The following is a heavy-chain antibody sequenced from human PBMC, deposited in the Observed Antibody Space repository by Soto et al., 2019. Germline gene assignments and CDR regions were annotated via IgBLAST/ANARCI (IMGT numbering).Heavy chain of an antibody. J-gene: IGHJ4*02. D-gene: IGHD2-8*01. CDR1: GFTFSDYY. CDR3: ESGTNAAFFVY. CDR2: ISSRSSTI. Sequence: QVQLVEPGGGLVKPGGSLRLSCAASGFTFSDYYMSWIREAPGKGLEWVSYISSRSSTIFYADSLKGRFTISRDNVKNSRYLQMNSLRAEDTAVDYCESGTNAAFFVYWGQGILVSVSS. V-gene: IGHV3-11*01.